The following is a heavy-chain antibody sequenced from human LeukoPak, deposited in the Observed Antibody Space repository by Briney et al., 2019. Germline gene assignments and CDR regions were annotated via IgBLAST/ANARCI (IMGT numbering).Heavy chain of an antibody. V-gene: IGHV3-53*01. CDR2: IYSGGST. CDR3: AKSQIVVTYFDY. D-gene: IGHD3-22*01. CDR1: GFTVSSNY. Sequence: GGSLRLSCAASGFTVSSNYMSWVRQAPGKGLEWVSVIYSGGSTYYADSVKGRFTISRDNSKNTLYLQMNSLRAEDTAVYYCAKSQIVVTYFDYWGQGTLVTVSS. J-gene: IGHJ4*02.